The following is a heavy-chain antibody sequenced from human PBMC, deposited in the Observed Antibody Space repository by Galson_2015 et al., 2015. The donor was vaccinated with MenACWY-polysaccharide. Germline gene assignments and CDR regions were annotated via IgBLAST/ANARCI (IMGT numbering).Heavy chain of an antibody. Sequence: SLRLSCAAFGFTFRNHGMHWVRQAPGKGLEWVSTIYYDGSNKYYADSVKGRLTISRDNSKNTLDLQMNSLRGEDTGVYYCARDRASRYIDVWGKGTPVTVSS. CDR2: IYYDGSNK. J-gene: IGHJ6*03. CDR1: GFTFRNHG. D-gene: IGHD1-26*01. CDR3: ARDRASRYIDV. V-gene: IGHV3-33*01.